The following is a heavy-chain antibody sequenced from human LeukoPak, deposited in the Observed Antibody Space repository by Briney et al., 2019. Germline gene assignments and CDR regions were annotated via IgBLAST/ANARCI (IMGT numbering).Heavy chain of an antibody. Sequence: ASVKVSCKASGGTFSSYASSWVRQAPGQGLEWMGRIIPILGIANYAQKFQGRVTITADKSTSTAYMELSSLRSEDTAVYYCARADSSGLLDYWGQGTLVTVSS. D-gene: IGHD6-19*01. CDR2: IIPILGIA. J-gene: IGHJ4*02. V-gene: IGHV1-69*04. CDR1: GGTFSSYA. CDR3: ARADSSGLLDY.